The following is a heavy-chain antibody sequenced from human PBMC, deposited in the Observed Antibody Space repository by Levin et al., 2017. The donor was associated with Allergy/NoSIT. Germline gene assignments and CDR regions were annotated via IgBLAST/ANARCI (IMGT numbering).Heavy chain of an antibody. Sequence: GGSLRLSCAASGFNFRSFWMGWVRQAPGKGLEWVANIKQDGSEEYYVDSVRGRFTISRDNFKNSLYLQMNSLRADDTALYFCARIPDRSSWYVDLWGQGTLVTVSS. CDR3: ARIPDRSSWYVDL. CDR1: GFNFRSFW. J-gene: IGHJ4*02. CDR2: IKQDGSEE. V-gene: IGHV3-7*05. D-gene: IGHD6-13*01.